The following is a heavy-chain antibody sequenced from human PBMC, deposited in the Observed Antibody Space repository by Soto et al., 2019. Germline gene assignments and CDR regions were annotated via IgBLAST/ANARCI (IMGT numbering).Heavy chain of an antibody. Sequence: TLSLRCSVSGASISSGNFYGNWIRQPPGKGPEWIGYIFSSGSTYYSSPLKSRVTISLDMSKNQFSLQLNSVTAADTAVYFCERGGCPYDYDKREWDWFDPWGQGTLVTVSS. D-gene: IGHD3-16*01. V-gene: IGHV4-30-4*01. CDR1: GASISSGNFY. CDR2: IFSSGST. CDR3: ERGGCPYDYDKREWDWFDP. J-gene: IGHJ5*02.